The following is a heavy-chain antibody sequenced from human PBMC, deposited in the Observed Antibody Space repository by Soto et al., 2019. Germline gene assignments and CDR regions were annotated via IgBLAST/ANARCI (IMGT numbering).Heavy chain of an antibody. V-gene: IGHV1-69*01. CDR3: ARDPENCSGGSCSSFAP. J-gene: IGHJ5*02. Sequence: QVQLVQSGAEVKKPGSSVKVSCKASGGTFSSYAISWVRQAPGQGLEWMGGIIPIFGTANYAQKFQGRVTITADESTSTAYMEPSSLRSEDTAVYYCARDPENCSGGSCSSFAPWGQGTLVTVSS. CDR2: IIPIFGTA. D-gene: IGHD2-15*01. CDR1: GGTFSSYA.